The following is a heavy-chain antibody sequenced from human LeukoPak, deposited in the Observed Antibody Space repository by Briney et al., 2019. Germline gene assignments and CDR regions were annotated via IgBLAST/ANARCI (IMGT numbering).Heavy chain of an antibody. Sequence: ASVKVSCKASGYTFTGYYMHWVRQAPGQGLEWMGWINPNSGGTNYAQKFQGKVTMTRDTSISTAYMELSRLRSDDTAVYYCASRGSIFGVGEFDYWGQGTLVTVSS. J-gene: IGHJ4*02. D-gene: IGHD3-3*01. CDR3: ASRGSIFGVGEFDY. CDR1: GYTFTGYY. CDR2: INPNSGGT. V-gene: IGHV1-2*02.